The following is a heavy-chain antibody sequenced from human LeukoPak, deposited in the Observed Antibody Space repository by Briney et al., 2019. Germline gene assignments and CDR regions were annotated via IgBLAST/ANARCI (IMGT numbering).Heavy chain of an antibody. CDR3: AKLISSTSCCNFDY. J-gene: IGHJ4*02. CDR1: GFTFSSYA. V-gene: IGHV3-23*01. CDR2: ISGSGGST. Sequence: PGGSLRLSCAASGFTFSSYAMSWVRQAPGKGLEWVSAISGSGGSTYYADSVKGRFTISRDDSKNTLYLQMNSLRAEDTAVYYCAKLISSTSCCNFDYWGQGTLVTVSS. D-gene: IGHD2-2*01.